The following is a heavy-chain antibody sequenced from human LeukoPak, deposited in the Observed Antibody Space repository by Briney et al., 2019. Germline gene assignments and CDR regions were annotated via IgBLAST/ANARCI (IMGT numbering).Heavy chain of an antibody. Sequence: GASVKVSCKASGYTFTGYYMHWVRQAPGQGLEWMGWINPNSGGTNYAQKFQGRVTMTRDTSISTAYMELSRLRSDDTAVYYCARVFPGIAAAGPIPGWLDPWGQGTLVTVSS. V-gene: IGHV1-2*02. CDR2: INPNSGGT. CDR1: GYTFTGYY. CDR3: ARVFPGIAAAGPIPGWLDP. J-gene: IGHJ5*02. D-gene: IGHD6-13*01.